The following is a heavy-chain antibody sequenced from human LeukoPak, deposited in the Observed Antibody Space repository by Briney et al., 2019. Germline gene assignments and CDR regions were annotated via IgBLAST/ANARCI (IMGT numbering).Heavy chain of an antibody. Sequence: SQTLSLTCAISXXXXXXNXXAXNXXXXXXXXXXXWLGRTYYRSRWYNGYAVSVKSRISISPDTSRNQFSLQLDSVTPEDTAVYYCARLDANFADFWGQGTLVTVSS. J-gene: IGHJ4*02. CDR1: XXXXXXNXXA. CDR3: ARLDANFADF. V-gene: IGHV6-1*01. D-gene: IGHD1-7*01. CDR2: TYYRSRWYN.